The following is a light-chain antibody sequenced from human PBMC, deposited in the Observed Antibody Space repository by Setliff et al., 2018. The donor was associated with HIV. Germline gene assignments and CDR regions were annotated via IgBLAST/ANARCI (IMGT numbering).Light chain of an antibody. CDR2: QAS. J-gene: IGLJ1*01. CDR1: SGDVGRYNL. CDR3: QSYDSSLSGSYV. V-gene: IGLV2-14*02. Sequence: QSVLTQPASVSGSPGQSITISCTGTSGDVGRYNLVSWYQQQPGKPPKLMIYQASKRPSGVSNRFSGSKSGNTASLTISGLQAEDEADYYCQSYDSSLSGSYVFGTGTKV.